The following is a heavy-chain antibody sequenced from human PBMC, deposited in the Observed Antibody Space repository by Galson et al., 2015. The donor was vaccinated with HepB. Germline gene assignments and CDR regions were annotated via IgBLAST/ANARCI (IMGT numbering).Heavy chain of an antibody. D-gene: IGHD2-15*01. CDR1: GFTFSSYA. V-gene: IGHV3-30*04. CDR2: ISYDGSNK. J-gene: IGHJ4*02. CDR3: ARIEDIVVVVAATIGTIDY. Sequence: SLRLSCAASGFTFSSYAMHWVRQAPGKGLEWVAVISYDGSNKYYADSVKGRFTISRDNSKNTLYLQMNSLRAEDTAVYYCARIEDIVVVVAATIGTIDYWGQGTLVTVSS.